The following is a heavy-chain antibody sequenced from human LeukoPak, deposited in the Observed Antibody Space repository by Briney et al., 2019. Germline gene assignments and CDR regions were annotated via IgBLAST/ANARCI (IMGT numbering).Heavy chain of an antibody. CDR3: ARVRLEYYDILTGYYRGVYGMDV. CDR2: INPSGGST. V-gene: IGHV1-46*01. D-gene: IGHD3-9*01. Sequence: ASVTVSCKASGYTFTSYYMHWVRQAPGQGLEWMGLINPSGGSTSYAQKFQGRVTMTRDTSTSTVYMELSSLRSEDTAVYYCARVRLEYYDILTGYYRGVYGMDVWGQGTTVTVSS. J-gene: IGHJ6*02. CDR1: GYTFTSYY.